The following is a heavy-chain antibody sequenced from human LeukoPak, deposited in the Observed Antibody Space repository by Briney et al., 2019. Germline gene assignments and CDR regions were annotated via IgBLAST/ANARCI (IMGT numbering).Heavy chain of an antibody. D-gene: IGHD3-10*01. J-gene: IGHJ4*02. Sequence: GGSLRLSCAVSKFIVSTNYMAWVRQAPGKGLEWVSVISNSGGSTFYADSVKGRFTISRDNSKNTLYLQMNSLRAEDTAVYYCAKRASGSGTSLYYFDYWGQGTLVTVSS. V-gene: IGHV3-23*01. CDR1: KFIVSTNY. CDR3: AKRASGSGTSLYYFDY. CDR2: ISNSGGST.